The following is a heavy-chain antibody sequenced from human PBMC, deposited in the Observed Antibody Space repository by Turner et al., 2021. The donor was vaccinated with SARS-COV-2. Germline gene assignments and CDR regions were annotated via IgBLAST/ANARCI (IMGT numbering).Heavy chain of an antibody. CDR1: GFTFSGYA. CDR2: ISYDGSNK. J-gene: IGHJ5*02. CDR3: ARAVGSSTSP. V-gene: IGHV3-30-3*01. Sequence: QVQLVESGGGVVQPGRSVRLSCAASGFTFSGYAMHWVRQAPGKGLEWVALISYDGSNKYYADSVKGRFTISRDNSKNTLYLQMNSLRAEDTAVYYCARAVGSSTSPWGQGTLVTVSS. D-gene: IGHD2-2*01.